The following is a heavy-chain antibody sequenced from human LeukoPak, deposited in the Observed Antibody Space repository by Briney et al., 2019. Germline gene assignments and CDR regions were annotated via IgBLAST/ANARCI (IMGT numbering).Heavy chain of an antibody. CDR3: ARTILGDYYMDV. V-gene: IGHV4-61*02. CDR2: IYSSGST. J-gene: IGHJ6*03. D-gene: IGHD3-9*01. Sequence: PSQTLSLTCTVSGGSISSGSYYWSWIRQPAGKGLEWIGRIYSSGSTNYNPSLKSRVTISVGTSKNQFSLNLSSVTAADTAVYYCARTILGDYYMDVWGKGTTVTISS. CDR1: GGSISSGSYY.